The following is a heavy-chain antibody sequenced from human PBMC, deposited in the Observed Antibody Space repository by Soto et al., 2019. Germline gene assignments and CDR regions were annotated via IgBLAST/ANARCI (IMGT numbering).Heavy chain of an antibody. D-gene: IGHD4-17*01. V-gene: IGHV3-48*03. CDR2: ISSSGSTI. J-gene: IGHJ4*02. CDR1: GFTFSNYE. CDR3: ARESMGGDYPLDY. Sequence: GGSLRLSCAASGFTFSNYEMNWVRQAPGKGLEWVSYISSSGSTIYYADSVKGRFTISRDNAKSSLFLQVSSLRADDTAIYYCARESMGGDYPLDYWGQGTLVTVSS.